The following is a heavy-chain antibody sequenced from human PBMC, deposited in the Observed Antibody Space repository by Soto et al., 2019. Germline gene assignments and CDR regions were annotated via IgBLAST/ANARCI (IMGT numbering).Heavy chain of an antibody. D-gene: IGHD2-21*02. Sequence: ASVKVSCKASAYTFTSYDIHWVRQAPGQRLEWMRWINARNGNTRYSQKIQGRVTMTRNTSKSTAYMKLSSLRSEDTAAYYCARGPVSDSLYYYYYYYMDVWGKGTTVTVSS. V-gene: IGHV1-3*01. CDR3: ARGPVSDSLYYYYYYYMDV. CDR2: INARNGNT. J-gene: IGHJ6*03. CDR1: AYTFTSYD.